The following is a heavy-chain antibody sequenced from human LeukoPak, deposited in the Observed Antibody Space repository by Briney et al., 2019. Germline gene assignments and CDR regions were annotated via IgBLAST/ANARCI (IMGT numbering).Heavy chain of an antibody. D-gene: IGHD3-22*01. J-gene: IGHJ5*02. Sequence: ASVKVSCKASGYTFTSYGISWVRQAPGQGLEWMGWISAYNGNTNYAQKLQGRVTMTTDTSTSTAYMELRSLRSDDTAVYYCARDLRDYYDSSGYLNWFDPWGQGTLVTVSS. CDR2: ISAYNGNT. V-gene: IGHV1-18*01. CDR3: ARDLRDYYDSSGYLNWFDP. CDR1: GYTFTSYG.